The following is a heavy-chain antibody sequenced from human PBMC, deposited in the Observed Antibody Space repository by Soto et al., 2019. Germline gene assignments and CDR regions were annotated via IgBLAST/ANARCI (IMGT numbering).Heavy chain of an antibody. CDR1: GYTLDNHA. D-gene: IGHD3-10*01. Sequence: QIQVVQSEVEVKRPGASVRISCKASGYTLDNHAITWVRQAPGQGLEWMGWIGALLYNDATNYARKFQGRLTMARDTSANTVDMVWGSVRSYDTAGYCCARGTNGSGGWYFDLWGRGTLVVVSS. CDR3: ARGTNGSGGWYFDL. V-gene: IGHV1-18*01. CDR2: IGALLYNDAT. J-gene: IGHJ2*01.